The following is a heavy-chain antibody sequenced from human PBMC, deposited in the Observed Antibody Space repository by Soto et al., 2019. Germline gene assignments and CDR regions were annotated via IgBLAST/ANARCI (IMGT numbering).Heavy chain of an antibody. CDR3: TTADSTNVAYFFDS. CDR2: IRNQSYSGAT. J-gene: IGHJ4*02. CDR1: GFTFENYA. Sequence: ESGGGLVQPGRSLRLSCTVSGFTFENYAISWVRQAPGKGLEWVGLIRNQSYSGATEYAASFKGRFTVSRDDSKNIAYLQMSSLRSEDSAVYYCTTADSTNVAYFFDSWGQGTLVTVSS. V-gene: IGHV3-49*04. D-gene: IGHD2-2*01.